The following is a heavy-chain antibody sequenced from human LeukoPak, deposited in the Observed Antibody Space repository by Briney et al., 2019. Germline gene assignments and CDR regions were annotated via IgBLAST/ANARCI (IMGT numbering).Heavy chain of an antibody. Sequence: PSETLSLTCAVYGGSYSGYYWSWIRQPPGKGLEWIGESNHSGSTNYNPSLKSRVTISVDTSKNQFSLKLSSMTAADTAVYYCARGLGVWGSYRYPHPRFDPWGQGTLVTVSS. CDR1: GGSYSGYY. V-gene: IGHV4-34*01. J-gene: IGHJ5*02. D-gene: IGHD3-16*02. CDR3: ARGLGVWGSYRYPHPRFDP. CDR2: SNHSGST.